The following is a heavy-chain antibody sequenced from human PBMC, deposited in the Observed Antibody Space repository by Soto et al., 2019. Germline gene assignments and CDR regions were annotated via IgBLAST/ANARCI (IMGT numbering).Heavy chain of an antibody. J-gene: IGHJ5*01. CDR3: ARVRQGCSANNCYFDP. Sequence: SETLSLTCAVYGGSFSGYYWSWIRQPPGKGLEWIGEINHSGSTNYNPSLKSRVTISVDMSKNQFSLKLSSVTAADTAIYYCARVRQGCSANNCYFDPWGQGTQVTVSS. CDR1: GGSFSGYY. CDR2: INHSGST. D-gene: IGHD1-1*01. V-gene: IGHV4-34*01.